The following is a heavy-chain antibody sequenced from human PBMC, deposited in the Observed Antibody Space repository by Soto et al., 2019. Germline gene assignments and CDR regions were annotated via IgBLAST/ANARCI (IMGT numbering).Heavy chain of an antibody. CDR3: ATQKDYYDSSGYYQYYFDY. CDR2: IYHSGST. Sequence: SETLSLTCAVSGGSISSSNWWSWVRQPPGKGLEWIGEIYHSGSTNYNPSLKSRVTISVDKSKNQFSLKLSSVTAADTAVYYCATQKDYYDSSGYYQYYFDYWGQGTLVTVSS. V-gene: IGHV4-4*02. CDR1: GGSISSSNW. D-gene: IGHD3-22*01. J-gene: IGHJ4*02.